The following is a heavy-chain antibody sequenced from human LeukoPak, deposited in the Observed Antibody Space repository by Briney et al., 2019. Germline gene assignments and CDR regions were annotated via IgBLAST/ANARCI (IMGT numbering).Heavy chain of an antibody. CDR3: ARDNTHRQYYYDSYFDY. J-gene: IGHJ4*02. CDR1: GGSIRSGTYY. D-gene: IGHD3-22*01. CDR2: ISATGST. Sequence: PSQTLSLTCTVSGGSIRSGTYYWNWIRQPAEKGLEWVGRISATGSTNYNPSLKSRVTISVDTSKNQFSLKLSSVTAAVTAVYYCARDNTHRQYYYDSYFDYWGQGTLVTVSS. V-gene: IGHV4-61*02.